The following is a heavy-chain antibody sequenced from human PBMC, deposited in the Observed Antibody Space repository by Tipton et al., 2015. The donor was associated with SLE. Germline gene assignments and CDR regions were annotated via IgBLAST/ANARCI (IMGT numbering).Heavy chain of an antibody. Sequence: SLRLSCAASGFTFSSYAMSWVRQAPGKGLEGVSAISGSGGSTYYADSVKGRFTISRDNSKNTLYLQMNSLRAEDTAVYYCAKGPTMIVVVIKGGAEYFQHWGQGTLVTVSS. V-gene: IGHV3-23*01. J-gene: IGHJ1*01. CDR3: AKGPTMIVVVIKGGAEYFQH. D-gene: IGHD3-22*01. CDR2: ISGSGGST. CDR1: GFTFSSYA.